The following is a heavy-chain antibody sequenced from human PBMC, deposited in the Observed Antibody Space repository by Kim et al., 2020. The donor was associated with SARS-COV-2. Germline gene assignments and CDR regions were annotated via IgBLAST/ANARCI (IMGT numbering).Heavy chain of an antibody. J-gene: IGHJ4*02. CDR1: GFAFDTYG. CDR3: ARAYGGFDYGY. CDR2: TSHDGSNK. D-gene: IGHD5-12*01. V-gene: IGHV3-33*05. Sequence: GGSLRLSCAGSGFAFDTYGMHWVRQAPGKGLEWVAVTSHDGSNKHYPDSVKGRFTISKDNSKNTVYLQMTSLTVEDTAVYYCARAYGGFDYGYWGQGTLVTVSS.